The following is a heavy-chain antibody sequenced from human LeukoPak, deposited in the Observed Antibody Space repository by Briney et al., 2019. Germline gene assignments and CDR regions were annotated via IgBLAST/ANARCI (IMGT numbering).Heavy chain of an antibody. V-gene: IGHV3-66*01. D-gene: IGHD6-19*01. CDR3: ARGVEWSSGWDHDVFDI. J-gene: IGHJ3*02. CDR1: GFTVSSNY. CDR2: IYNSGTT. Sequence: GGSLRLSCAVSGFTVSSNYMSWVRQAPGKGLEWVSVIYNSGTTYYADSVKGRFTISRDSSKNTLYLQMNSLRVEDTAVYYCARGVEWSSGWDHDVFDIWGQGTTVTVSS.